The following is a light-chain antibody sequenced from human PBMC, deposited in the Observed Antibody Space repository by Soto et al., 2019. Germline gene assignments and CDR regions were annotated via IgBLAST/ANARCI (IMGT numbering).Light chain of an antibody. J-gene: IGKJ1*01. CDR2: RSS. Sequence: DIQMTQSPSTLSASVGDRVTITCRASQTISNCLTWYQQRPGKAPKLLIYRSSILQNGVPSRFSGSGSGTEFTLTISSLQPDDFATYYCQQYYIYATFGQGTRVEI. CDR1: QTISNC. CDR3: QQYYIYAT. V-gene: IGKV1-5*03.